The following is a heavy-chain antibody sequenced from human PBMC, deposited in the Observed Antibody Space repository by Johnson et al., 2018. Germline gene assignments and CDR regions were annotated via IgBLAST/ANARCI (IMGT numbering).Heavy chain of an antibody. Sequence: VQLVESGGGLVQPGGSLRLSCAASGFTFSSYWMHWVRQAPGKGLVWVSRLNSDGSSTSYADSVEGRCTISRDNAKNTLYLQMNSRRAEDTAVYYCARVGTFYGDHVEFDIWGQGTMVTVSS. CDR1: GFTFSSYW. D-gene: IGHD4-17*01. CDR3: ARVGTFYGDHVEFDI. CDR2: LNSDGSST. J-gene: IGHJ3*02. V-gene: IGHV3-74*02.